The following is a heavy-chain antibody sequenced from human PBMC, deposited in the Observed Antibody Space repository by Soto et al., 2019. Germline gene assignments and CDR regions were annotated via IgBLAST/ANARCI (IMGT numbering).Heavy chain of an antibody. CDR3: ARVAY. CDR2: ISSGSSDT. CDR1: GFTFGSHS. J-gene: IGHJ4*02. V-gene: IGHV3-21*01. Sequence: GGSLRLSCAGSGFTFGSHSMTWVRQVPGKGLEWVASISSGSSDTWYADSVKGRFIISRDNAQNSLFLQMNTLRPEDTAMYYCARVAYWGPGTQVTVSS.